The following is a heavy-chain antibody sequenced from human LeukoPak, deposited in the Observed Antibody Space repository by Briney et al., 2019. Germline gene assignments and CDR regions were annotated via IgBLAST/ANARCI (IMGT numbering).Heavy chain of an antibody. CDR2: IGSSGSTI. J-gene: IGHJ4*02. V-gene: IGHV3-11*04. CDR3: ARALWLGEGFFDY. CDR1: GFIFSDYY. Sequence: GGSLRLSCAASGFIFSDYYMTWIRQAPGKGLEWISHIGSSGSTIYYADSMKGRFTISRDNTKKSLYLQMNSLRAEGTAVYYCARALWLGEGFFDYWGQGTPVTVSS. D-gene: IGHD3-10*01.